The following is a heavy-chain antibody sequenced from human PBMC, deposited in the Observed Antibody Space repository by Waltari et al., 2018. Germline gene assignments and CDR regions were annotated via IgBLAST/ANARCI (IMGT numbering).Heavy chain of an antibody. CDR2: VYYTGSA. CDR1: GGSIPSSSFP. Sequence: QLQLQESGPGLVKPSETLSLMCTVSGGSIPSSSFPWTWIHQPPGKGLGWIGSVYYTGSAFYNPSLKSRLTISSDTSGNQFSLQVRSVTAADTAVYYCARLASPEGLDVWGQGTTVTVSS. CDR3: ARLASPEGLDV. J-gene: IGHJ6*02. V-gene: IGHV4-39*01.